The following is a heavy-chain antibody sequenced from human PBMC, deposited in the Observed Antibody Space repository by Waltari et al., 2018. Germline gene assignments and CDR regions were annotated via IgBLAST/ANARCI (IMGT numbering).Heavy chain of an antibody. CDR2: IIPILGIA. V-gene: IGHV1-69*10. D-gene: IGHD3-10*01. Sequence: QVQLVQSGAEVKKPGSSVKVSCKASGGTFSSYAISWVRQAPGQGLEWMGGIIPILGIANYAQKFQGRVTITADKSTSTAYMELSSLRSEDTAVYYCARPMVRGFHTNYGMDVWGQGTTVTVSS. CDR3: ARPMVRGFHTNYGMDV. CDR1: GGTFSSYA. J-gene: IGHJ6*02.